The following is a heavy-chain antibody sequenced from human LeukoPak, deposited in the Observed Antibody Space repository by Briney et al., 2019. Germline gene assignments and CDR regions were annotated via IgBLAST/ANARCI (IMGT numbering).Heavy chain of an antibody. CDR2: IYHSRST. V-gene: IGHV4-38-2*01. Sequence: SETLSLTCAVSGYSISSGYFWGWIRQPPGKGLEWIGSIYHSRSTYYNPSLKSRVTISVDTSKNQFSLKLSSVTAADTAVYYCARTYYDFWSGPKTFDYWGQGTLVPVST. J-gene: IGHJ4*02. CDR1: GYSISSGYF. CDR3: ARTYYDFWSGPKTFDY. D-gene: IGHD3-3*01.